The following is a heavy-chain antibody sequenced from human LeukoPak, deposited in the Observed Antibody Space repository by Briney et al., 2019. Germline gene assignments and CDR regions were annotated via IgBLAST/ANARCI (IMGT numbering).Heavy chain of an antibody. J-gene: IGHJ3*02. D-gene: IGHD3-9*01. V-gene: IGHV4-59*01. CDR1: GGSISSYY. CDR3: ARVFYDILSPGVGFDI. Sequence: SETLSLTRTVSGGSISSYYWSWIRQPPGKGLEWMGYIYYSGSTNYNPSLKSRVTISVDTSKNQFSLKLSSVTAADTAVYYCARVFYDILSPGVGFDIWGQGTMVTVSS. CDR2: IYYSGST.